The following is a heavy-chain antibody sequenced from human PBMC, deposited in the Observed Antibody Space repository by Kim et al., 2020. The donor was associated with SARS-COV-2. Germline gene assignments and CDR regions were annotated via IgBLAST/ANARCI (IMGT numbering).Heavy chain of an antibody. J-gene: IGHJ5*02. V-gene: IGHV1-69*01. D-gene: IGHD6-13*01. CDR3: ASGIAAAGLTWFDP. Sequence: AQKFQGRVTITADESTSTAYMELSSLRSEDTAVYYCASGIAAAGLTWFDPWGQGTLVTVSS.